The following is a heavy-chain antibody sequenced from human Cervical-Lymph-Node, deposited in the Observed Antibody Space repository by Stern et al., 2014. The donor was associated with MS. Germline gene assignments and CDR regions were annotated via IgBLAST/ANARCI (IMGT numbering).Heavy chain of an antibody. CDR2: INAGNGNT. CDR3: AREETGYYYYGMDV. Sequence: QVQLVQSGAEVKKPGASVKVSCKASGYTFTSYAMHWVRQAPGQRLEWMGWINAGNGNTKYSQKFQGRVTITRDTSASTAYMELSSLRSEDTAVYYCAREETGYYYYGMDVWGQGTTVTVSS. D-gene: IGHD1-14*01. V-gene: IGHV1-3*01. CDR1: GYTFTSYA. J-gene: IGHJ6*02.